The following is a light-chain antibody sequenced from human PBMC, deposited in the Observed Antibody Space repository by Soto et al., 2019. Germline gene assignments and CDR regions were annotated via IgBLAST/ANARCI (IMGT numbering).Light chain of an antibody. Sequence: ETVLTQAPGTLSLSPGERATLSCRASQSVSSNSLAWYQQKLGQAPRLLLYAASSRATGIPDSFTGSGSGTDFTLTISRLEPEDFAVYYCQYSGASPPFTFDPGTKVDIK. V-gene: IGKV3-20*01. CDR1: QSVSSNS. CDR3: QYSGASPPFT. CDR2: AAS. J-gene: IGKJ3*01.